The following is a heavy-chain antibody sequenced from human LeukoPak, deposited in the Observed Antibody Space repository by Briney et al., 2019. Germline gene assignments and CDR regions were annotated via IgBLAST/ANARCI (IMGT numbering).Heavy chain of an antibody. CDR1: GYSFTSYY. CDR2: IYPGDSDT. D-gene: IGHD1-26*01. J-gene: IGHJ4*02. Sequence: GESLKISCKASGYSFTSYYIGWVRQMPGKGLEWMGIIYPGDSDTKYSPSFQGQVTISADKSISTAYLQWSSLKASDTAMYYCAREGIVGATRTDYWGQGTLVTVSS. CDR3: AREGIVGATRTDY. V-gene: IGHV5-51*01.